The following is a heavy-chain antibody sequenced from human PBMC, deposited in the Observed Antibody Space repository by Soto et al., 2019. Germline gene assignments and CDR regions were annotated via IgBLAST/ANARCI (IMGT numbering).Heavy chain of an antibody. J-gene: IGHJ5*02. CDR1: RFNFSSYS. CDR3: AKGSTGINWFDP. V-gene: IGHV3-23*01. CDR2: ISDSGGST. Sequence: GRSLRLSCAASRFNFSSYSMRWIRQAPGKGLEWVSSISDSGGSTYYPDSVKGRFTISRDNSKNTLYLQMNSLRAEDTAVYYCAKGSTGINWFDPRGQGILVTVSS. D-gene: IGHD1-1*01.